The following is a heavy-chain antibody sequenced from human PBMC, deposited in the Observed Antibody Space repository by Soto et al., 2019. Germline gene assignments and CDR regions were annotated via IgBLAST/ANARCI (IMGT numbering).Heavy chain of an antibody. J-gene: IGHJ4*02. CDR1: GFTFSSYA. D-gene: IGHD5-18*01. CDR2: ISGSGGST. Sequence: GGSLRLSCAASGFTFSSYAMSWVRQAPGKGLEWVSAISGSGGSTYYADSVKGRCTISRDNSKNTLYLQMNSLRAEDTAVYYCAKDTGTGYSYGYSYFDYWGQGTLVTVSS. CDR3: AKDTGTGYSYGYSYFDY. V-gene: IGHV3-23*01.